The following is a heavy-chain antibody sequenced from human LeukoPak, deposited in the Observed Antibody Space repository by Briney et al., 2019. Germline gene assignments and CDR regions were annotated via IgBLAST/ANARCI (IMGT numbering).Heavy chain of an antibody. CDR3: ARDSTGTTEYGMDV. Sequence: ASVKVSCKASGYTFTSYAMNWVRQAPGQGLEWMGWINTNTGNPTSAQGFTGRFVFSLDTSVSTAYLQISSLKAEDTAVYFCARDSTGTTEYGMDVWGQGTRVTVSS. V-gene: IGHV7-4-1*02. CDR2: INTNTGNP. D-gene: IGHD1-1*01. J-gene: IGHJ6*02. CDR1: GYTFTSYA.